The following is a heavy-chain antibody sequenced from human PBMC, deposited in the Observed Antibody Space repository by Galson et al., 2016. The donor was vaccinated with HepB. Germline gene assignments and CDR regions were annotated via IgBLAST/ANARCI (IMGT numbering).Heavy chain of an antibody. CDR1: GFTFSGYW. V-gene: IGHV3-74*01. Sequence: SLRLSCAASGFTFSGYWMHWVRQVPGRGLMWVSRINSDGNYINYADSVKGRFTISGDIAKISLYLQMNSLRVEDTAIYYCARFGFANGLDVWGLGTTVTVSS. J-gene: IGHJ6*02. D-gene: IGHD3-16*01. CDR2: INSDGNYI. CDR3: ARFGFANGLDV.